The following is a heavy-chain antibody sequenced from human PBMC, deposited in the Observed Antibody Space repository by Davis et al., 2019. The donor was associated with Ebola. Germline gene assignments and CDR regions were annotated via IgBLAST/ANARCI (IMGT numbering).Heavy chain of an antibody. CDR2: INPNSGGT. V-gene: IGHV1-2*06. J-gene: IGHJ6*04. CDR3: ARIQFYYDSSGYSNSPRGMDV. Sequence: ASVKVSCKASGYTFTGYYMHWVRQAPGQGLEWMGRINPNSGGTNYAQKFQGRVTMTRDTSINTAYMELSRLRSDDTAVYYCARIQFYYDSSGYSNSPRGMDVWGKGTTVTVSS. CDR1: GYTFTGYY. D-gene: IGHD3-22*01.